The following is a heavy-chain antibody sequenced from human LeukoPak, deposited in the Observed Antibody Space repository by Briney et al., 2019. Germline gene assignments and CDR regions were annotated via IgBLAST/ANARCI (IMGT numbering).Heavy chain of an antibody. CDR3: ARGSGSSLYYFDY. D-gene: IGHD1-26*01. Sequence: SETLSLSCTVCGGSISRYYWSWLRQPPGKGLEWVGYIYYSGSTNYNPSLKSRVTISVDTSKNQFSLKLSSVTAADTAVYYCARGSGSSLYYFDYWGQGAQVTVSS. CDR2: IYYSGST. V-gene: IGHV4-59*01. CDR1: GGSISRYY. J-gene: IGHJ4*02.